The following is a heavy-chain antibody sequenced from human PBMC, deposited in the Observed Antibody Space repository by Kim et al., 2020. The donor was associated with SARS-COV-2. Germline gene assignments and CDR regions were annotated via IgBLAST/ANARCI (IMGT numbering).Heavy chain of an antibody. Sequence: GGSLRLSCAASGFAFSDFWMSWVRQAPGKGLEWVAGMKEDGSEIHYVGSVRGRFTISRDNANNLLFLQMDSLRAEDTAVYLCARDATRSSWIDFWGHGT. CDR1: GFAFSDFW. V-gene: IGHV3-7*05. J-gene: IGHJ4*01. D-gene: IGHD6-13*01. CDR3: ARDATRSSWIDF. CDR2: MKEDGSEI.